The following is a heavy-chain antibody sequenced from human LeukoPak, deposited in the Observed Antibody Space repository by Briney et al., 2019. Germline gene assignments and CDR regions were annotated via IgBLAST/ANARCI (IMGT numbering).Heavy chain of an antibody. CDR1: GGSTSSSNYY. J-gene: IGHJ4*02. D-gene: IGHD3-3*01. V-gene: IGHV4-39*01. CDR3: ARLGAGPTYYDFWSGYSPFYFDY. CDR2: IHYSGNT. Sequence: SETLSLTCTVSGGSTSSSNYYWGWIRQPPGKGLEWIGGIHYSGNTYYNPSLKSRVTISVDTSKNQFSLKLSSVTAADTAVYYCARLGAGPTYYDFWSGYSPFYFDYWGQGTLVTVSS.